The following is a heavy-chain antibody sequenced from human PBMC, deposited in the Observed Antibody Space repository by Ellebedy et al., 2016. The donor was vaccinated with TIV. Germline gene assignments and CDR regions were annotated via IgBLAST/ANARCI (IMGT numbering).Heavy chain of an antibody. CDR1: GFTFSYYW. D-gene: IGHD1-26*01. J-gene: IGHJ5*01. Sequence: GESLKISCTASGFTFSYYWMHWVRQAPGKGLEWVSRIDSDGHTTRYADLVEGRFTISRDNAKNSLFLQMNSLRAEDTAVYYCARVVGGWYGFDFWGQGTLVTVSS. CDR3: ARVVGGWYGFDF. CDR2: IDSDGHTT. V-gene: IGHV3-74*01.